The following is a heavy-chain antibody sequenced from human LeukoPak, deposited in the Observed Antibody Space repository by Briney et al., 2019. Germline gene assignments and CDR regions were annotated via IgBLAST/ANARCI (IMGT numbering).Heavy chain of an antibody. CDR2: INSDGSST. J-gene: IGHJ3*02. CDR1: GFTFSSYW. D-gene: IGHD4-17*01. V-gene: IGHV3-74*01. CDR3: ARDYGDYVDAFDI. Sequence: QPGGSLRLSCADSGFTFSSYWMHWVRQAPGKGLVWVSRINSDGSSTSYADSVKGRFTISRDNAKYTLYLQMNSLRAEDTAVYYCARDYGDYVDAFDIWGQGTMVTVSS.